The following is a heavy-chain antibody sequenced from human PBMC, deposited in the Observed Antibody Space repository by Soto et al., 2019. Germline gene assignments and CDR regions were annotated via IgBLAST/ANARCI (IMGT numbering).Heavy chain of an antibody. CDR3: AGAGAVPAHFGY. V-gene: IGHV1-3*05. D-gene: IGHD6-19*01. J-gene: IGHJ4*01. CDR1: GYTFTSYA. CDR2: INAGNGNT. Sequence: QVQLVQSGAEEKKPGASVKVSCKASGYTFTSYAMHWVRQAPGQRLEWMGWINAGNGNTKYSQKFQGRVTITRDTSGSTGYMGLSSLRSEDTAVYYCAGAGAVPAHFGYWGQGTLVPLSP.